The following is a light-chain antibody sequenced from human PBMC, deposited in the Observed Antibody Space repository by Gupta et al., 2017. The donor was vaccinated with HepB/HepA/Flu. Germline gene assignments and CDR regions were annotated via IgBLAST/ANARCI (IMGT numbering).Light chain of an antibody. V-gene: IGKV4-1*01. Sequence: DIVLTQSPDSLAVSLGERATINCKSSRTLGSNFKNETYLAWYQKKPGQSLKLLIYWASTRESGIPERFNGSGSGTDFTLTITSLHMEDVAVYYCQQEDGAAITFGGGTTVEIK. J-gene: IGKJ4*01. CDR3: QQEDGAAIT. CDR2: WAS. CDR1: RTLGSNFKNETY.